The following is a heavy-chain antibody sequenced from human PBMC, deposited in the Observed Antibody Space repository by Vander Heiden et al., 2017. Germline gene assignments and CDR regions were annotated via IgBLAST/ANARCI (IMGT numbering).Heavy chain of an antibody. CDR1: GFTLSRFG. CDR2: ISSSSSTV. J-gene: IGHJ5*02. CDR3: ARDSSSIFGVARGWFDP. V-gene: IGHV3-48*02. Sequence: EAQLVESGGGLVQPGGSLRLSCAASGFTLSRFGMNWVRQPPGKGLEWISYISSSSSTVYYADSLKGRFTISRDNAKNSLYLEMNSLRDEDTAVYYCARDSSSIFGVARGWFDPWGQGTLVTVSS. D-gene: IGHD3-3*01.